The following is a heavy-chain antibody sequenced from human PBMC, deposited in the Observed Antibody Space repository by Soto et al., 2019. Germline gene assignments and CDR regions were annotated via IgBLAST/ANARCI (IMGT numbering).Heavy chain of an antibody. Sequence: ASVKVSCKASGYTFTRYSINWVRQAPGQGLEWVGWISNYNGDTKYAQKFQGGVTLTTDTSTTTTYMDLRSLTSDDTAVYFCARGDSTGSPTGWFDPWGQGXLVTVHS. CDR3: ARGDSTGSPTGWFDP. V-gene: IGHV1-18*04. D-gene: IGHD6-19*01. CDR2: ISNYNGDT. CDR1: GYTFTRYS. J-gene: IGHJ5*02.